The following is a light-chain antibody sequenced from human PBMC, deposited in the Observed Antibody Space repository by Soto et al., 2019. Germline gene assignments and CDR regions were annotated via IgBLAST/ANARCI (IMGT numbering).Light chain of an antibody. CDR2: EVT. V-gene: IGLV2-8*01. CDR1: SSDVGGYNF. Sequence: SVLTQPPSASGSPGQSVTISCTGTSSDVGGYNFVSWYQQHPGKAPKLMIYEVTKRPSGVPDRFSGSKSGNTASLTVSGLQAEDEADYYCSSYAGSSNLVFGGGTKLTVL. J-gene: IGLJ2*01. CDR3: SSYAGSSNLV.